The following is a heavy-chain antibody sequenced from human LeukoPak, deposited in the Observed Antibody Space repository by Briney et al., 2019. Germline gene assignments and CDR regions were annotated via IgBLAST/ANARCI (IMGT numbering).Heavy chain of an antibody. D-gene: IGHD3-10*01. Sequence: GGSLRLSCAASGFTFSSYSMNWVRQAPGKGLEWVSYISSTSNTIYYADSVKGRFTISRDNAKTSLYLQMNSLTPEDTAVYYCARISVIRGLSSFDSWGQGTLVTVSS. J-gene: IGHJ4*02. V-gene: IGHV3-48*04. CDR3: ARISVIRGLSSFDS. CDR2: ISSTSNTI. CDR1: GFTFSSYS.